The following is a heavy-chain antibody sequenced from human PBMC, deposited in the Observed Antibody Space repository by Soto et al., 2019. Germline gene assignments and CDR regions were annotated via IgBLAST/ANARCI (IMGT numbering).Heavy chain of an antibody. D-gene: IGHD3-22*01. CDR2: INPSGGST. CDR3: ATSDYYDRSGYYHNI. CDR1: GYTFTSYY. Sequence: VASVKVSCKASGYTFTSYYMHWVRQAPGQGLEWMGIINPSGGSTSYAQKFQGRVTMTRDTSTSTVYMELSSLRSEDTAVYYCATSDYYDRSGYYHNIWCQGTPVTVSS. J-gene: IGHJ4*03. V-gene: IGHV1-46*01.